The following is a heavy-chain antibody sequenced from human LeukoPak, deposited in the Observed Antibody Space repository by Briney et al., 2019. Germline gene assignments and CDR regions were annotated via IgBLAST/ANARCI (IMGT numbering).Heavy chain of an antibody. J-gene: IGHJ4*02. CDR3: ARGQYSPDY. V-gene: IGHV3-33*01. Sequence: GGSLRLSCAASGFTLSSYGMHWVSQAPGKGLEWVALIWYDGSNKYYTDSVKGRFTISRDNSKNTLCLQMNSLRAEDTAVYYCARGQYSPDYWGQGTLVTVSS. CDR2: IWYDGSNK. D-gene: IGHD2-15*01. CDR1: GFTLSSYG.